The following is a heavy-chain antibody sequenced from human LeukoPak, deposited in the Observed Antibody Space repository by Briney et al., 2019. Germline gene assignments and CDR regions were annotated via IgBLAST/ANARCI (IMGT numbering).Heavy chain of an antibody. CDR3: AKEGRPGSIAVAGANWFDP. CDR1: GFTFSSYG. CDR2: ISYDGSNK. Sequence: GRSPRLSCAASGFTFSSYGMHWVRQAPGKGLEWVAVISYDGSNKYYADSVKGRFTISRDNSKNTLYLQMNSLRAEDTAVYYCAKEGRPGSIAVAGANWFDPWGQGTLVTVSS. J-gene: IGHJ5*02. D-gene: IGHD6-19*01. V-gene: IGHV3-30*18.